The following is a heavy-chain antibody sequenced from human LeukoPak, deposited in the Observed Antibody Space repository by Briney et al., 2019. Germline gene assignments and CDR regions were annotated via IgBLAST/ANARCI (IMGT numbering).Heavy chain of an antibody. CDR3: ARVRGHCSSTSCWGFDY. D-gene: IGHD2-2*01. CDR2: IYTSGST. CDR1: GGSISSGSYY. J-gene: IGHJ4*02. Sequence: PSETLSLTCTVSGGSISSGSYYWSWIRQPAGKGLEWIGRIYTSGSTNYNPSLKSRVTISVDTSKNQFSLKLSSVTAADTAVYYCARVRGHCSSTSCWGFDYWGQGTLVTVSS. V-gene: IGHV4-61*02.